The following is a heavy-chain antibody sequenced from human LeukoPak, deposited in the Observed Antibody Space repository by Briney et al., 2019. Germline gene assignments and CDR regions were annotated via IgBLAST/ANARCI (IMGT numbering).Heavy chain of an antibody. CDR3: ARVVGDCSGGSCYSYYFDY. Sequence: PSETLSLTCTVSGGSISSYYRSWIRQPPGKGLEWIGYIYYSGSTNYNPSLKSRVTISVDTSKNQFSLKLSSVTAADTAVYYCARVVGDCSGGSCYSYYFDYWGQGTLVTVSS. CDR1: GGSISSYY. V-gene: IGHV4-59*01. J-gene: IGHJ4*02. CDR2: IYYSGST. D-gene: IGHD2-15*01.